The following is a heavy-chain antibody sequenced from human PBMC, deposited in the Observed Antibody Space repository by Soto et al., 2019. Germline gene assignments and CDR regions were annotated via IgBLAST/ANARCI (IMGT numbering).Heavy chain of an antibody. Sequence: ASVKVSCKASGYTFTSYYIHWVRQAPGQGLEWMGLIYPGGGRTSYAQKLQGRVTMTRDTSTSTVYMELTSLRSEDTAVYFCARGLAVAYSPPPLWGQGTLVTVSS. CDR1: GYTFTSYY. V-gene: IGHV1-46*01. CDR2: IYPGGGRT. CDR3: ARGLAVAYSPPPL. J-gene: IGHJ4*02. D-gene: IGHD6-19*01.